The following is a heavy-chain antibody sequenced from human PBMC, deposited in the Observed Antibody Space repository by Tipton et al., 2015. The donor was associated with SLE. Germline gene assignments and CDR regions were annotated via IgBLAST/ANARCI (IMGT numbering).Heavy chain of an antibody. J-gene: IGHJ2*01. CDR1: GDSISNNNYF. CDR3: ARGRWYFDL. Sequence: LRLSCNVSGDSISNNNYFWGWIRQPPGKGLELIGNINYSGSTYYNPSLKSRVTISVDTSKNQFSLKLSSVTAADTAVYYCARGRWYFDLWGRGTLVTVSP. CDR2: INYSGST. V-gene: IGHV4-39*07.